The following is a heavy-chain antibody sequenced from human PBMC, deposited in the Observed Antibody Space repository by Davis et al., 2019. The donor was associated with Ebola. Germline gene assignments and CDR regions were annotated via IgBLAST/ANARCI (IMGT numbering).Heavy chain of an antibody. V-gene: IGHV3-30*18. J-gene: IGHJ1*01. CDR2: ISYDGSNK. D-gene: IGHD6-19*01. CDR3: AKDRGIAVAGTPVRYFQH. Sequence: PGGSLRLSCAASGFTFSSYGMHWVRQAPGKGLEWVAVISYDGSNKYYADSVKGRFTISRDNSKNTLYLQMNSLRAEDTAVYYCAKDRGIAVAGTPVRYFQHWGQGTLVTVSS. CDR1: GFTFSSYG.